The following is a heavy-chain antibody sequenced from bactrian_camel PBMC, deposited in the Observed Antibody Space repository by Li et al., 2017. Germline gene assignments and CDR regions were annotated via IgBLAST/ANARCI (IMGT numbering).Heavy chain of an antibody. D-gene: IGHD3*01. V-gene: IGHV3S35*01. Sequence: DVQLVESGGGLVQPGGSLRLSCAASGFTFSSYAMSWVRQAPGKGLEWVSHINSVGGTTYYADSVKGRFTISRDNAKNTVSLQMNSLQPEDTAVYYCVGGVGAGDFGMDYWGKGTQVTVS. CDR2: INSVGGTT. J-gene: IGHJ7*01. CDR1: GFTFSSYA.